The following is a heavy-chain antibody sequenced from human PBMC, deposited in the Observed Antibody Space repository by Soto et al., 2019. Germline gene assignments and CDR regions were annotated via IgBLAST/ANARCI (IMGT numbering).Heavy chain of an antibody. CDR3: ATGMEDAFDI. D-gene: IGHD1-1*01. Sequence: GGSLRLSCAASGFTFSSYGMHWVRQATDTGPERVAVISYDGSNKYYADSVKGRFTISRDNSKNTLYLQMNSQRAEDKAVYYCATGMEDAFDIWVQGTMVTVSS. J-gene: IGHJ3*02. V-gene: IGHV3-30*03. CDR2: ISYDGSNK. CDR1: GFTFSSYG.